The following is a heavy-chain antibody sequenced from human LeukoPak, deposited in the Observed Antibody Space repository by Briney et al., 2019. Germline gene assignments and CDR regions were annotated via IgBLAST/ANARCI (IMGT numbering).Heavy chain of an antibody. D-gene: IGHD2-2*01. J-gene: IGHJ6*03. CDR3: ARDRAYCSGTSCYYYYMDV. V-gene: IGHV4-61*09. Sequence: SQTLSLTCTVSGGSISGGTYYWSWIRQPAGKGLEWIGHIYTSGSTNYSPSLKSRVTMSVDTSKNHFSLKLSSVTAADTAVYYCARDRAYCSGTSCYYYYMDVWGKGTTVSVSS. CDR1: GGSISGGTYY. CDR2: IYTSGST.